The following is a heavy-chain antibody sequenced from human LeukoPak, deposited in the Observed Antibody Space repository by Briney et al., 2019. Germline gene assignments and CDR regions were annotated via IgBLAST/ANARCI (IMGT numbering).Heavy chain of an antibody. CDR1: GFTFDDYA. V-gene: IGHV3-9*01. Sequence: GRSLRLSCAASGFTFDDYAMHWVRQAPGKGLEWVSGISWNSGSIGYADSVKGRFTISRDNAKNSLYLQMNSLRAEDTALYYCAKDITEYFYYFDYWGQGTLVTVSS. CDR2: ISWNSGSI. J-gene: IGHJ4*02. D-gene: IGHD2/OR15-2a*01. CDR3: AKDITEYFYYFDY.